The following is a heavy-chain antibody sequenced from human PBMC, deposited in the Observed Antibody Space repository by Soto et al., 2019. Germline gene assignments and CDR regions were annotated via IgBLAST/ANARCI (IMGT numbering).Heavy chain of an antibody. J-gene: IGHJ6*02. CDR3: AKDAIVVVVAAKGMDV. V-gene: IGHV3-23*01. CDR2: ISGSGGST. D-gene: IGHD2-15*01. CDR1: GFTFSSYA. Sequence: GGSLRLSCAASGFTFSSYAMSWVRQAPGKGLEWVSAISGSGGSTYYADSVKGRFTISRDNSKNTLYLQMNSLRAEDTAVYYCAKDAIVVVVAAKGMDVWGQGTTVTVSS.